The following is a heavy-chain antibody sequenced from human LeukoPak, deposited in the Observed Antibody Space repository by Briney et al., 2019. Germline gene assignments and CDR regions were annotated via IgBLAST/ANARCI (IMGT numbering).Heavy chain of an antibody. J-gene: IGHJ4*02. CDR1: GFTFGSYA. D-gene: IGHD2-15*01. V-gene: IGHV3-23*01. CDR3: AKGVCSGGSCYQPPFDY. Sequence: PGGSLRLSCAASGFTFGSYAMSWVRQAPGKGLEWVSAISGSGGSTYYADSVKGRFTISRDNSKNTLYLQMNSLRAEDTAVYYCAKGVCSGGSCYQPPFDYWGQGTLVTVSS. CDR2: ISGSGGST.